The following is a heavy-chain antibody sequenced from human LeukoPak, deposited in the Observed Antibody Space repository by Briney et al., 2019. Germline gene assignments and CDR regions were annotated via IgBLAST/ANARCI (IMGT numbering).Heavy chain of an antibody. CDR1: GGTFSSYA. D-gene: IGHD2-15*01. CDR2: IIPIFGTA. V-gene: IGHV1-69*13. CDR3: CLSDCSGGSCYPDYYYYMDV. J-gene: IGHJ6*03. Sequence: GASVKVSCKASGGTFSSYAISWVRQAPGQGLEWMGGIIPIFGTANYAQKFQGRVTITADESTSTAYMELSSLRSEDTAVYYCCLSDCSGGSCYPDYYYYMDVWGKGTTVTVSS.